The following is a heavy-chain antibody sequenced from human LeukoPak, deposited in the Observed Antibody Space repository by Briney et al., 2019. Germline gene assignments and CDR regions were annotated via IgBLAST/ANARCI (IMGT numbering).Heavy chain of an antibody. CDR1: GYTFTTYG. CDR2: ISTDNGDT. J-gene: IGHJ4*02. D-gene: IGHD3-16*01. CDR3: AREGLGELTLDC. V-gene: IGHV1-18*01. Sequence: ASVKFSCKSSGYTFTTYGITWVRQAPGQGLEWMGWISTDNGDTNYAQKLQGRVTMTTDTSTSTAYMELRSLRSDDTAVYYCAREGLGELTLDCWGQGTLVTVSS.